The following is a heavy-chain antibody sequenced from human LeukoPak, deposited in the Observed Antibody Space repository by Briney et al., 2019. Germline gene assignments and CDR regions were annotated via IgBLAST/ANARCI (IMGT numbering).Heavy chain of an antibody. D-gene: IGHD3-10*01. CDR1: GFTFSSYW. CDR2: IKQDGSEK. CDR3: ARDPSRSFSMIRALIQHREFDF. J-gene: IGHJ4*02. V-gene: IGHV3-7*01. Sequence: GGSLILSCAASGFTFSSYWMSWVRQAAGEGLEWVANIKQDGSEKYYVDSVEGPFTIYRDNAKNSLYLQINTRRAEDTAVYYCARDPSRSFSMIRALIQHREFDFWGRGTLVTVSS.